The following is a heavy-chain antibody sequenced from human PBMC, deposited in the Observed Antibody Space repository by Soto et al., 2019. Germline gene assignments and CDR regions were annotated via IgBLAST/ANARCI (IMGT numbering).Heavy chain of an antibody. V-gene: IGHV3-30*18. D-gene: IGHD3-22*01. CDR1: GFTFSSYG. J-gene: IGHJ4*02. Sequence: QVQLVESGGGVVQPGRSLRLSCAASGFTFSSYGMNWVRQTPGKGLEWVAVISYDGDNKDYADSVRGRFTTSRDNSKSTLYLQMNSLRAEDMAIYYCAKDTYYYDSREGFDYWGQGTLVTVSS. CDR2: ISYDGDNK. CDR3: AKDTYYYDSREGFDY.